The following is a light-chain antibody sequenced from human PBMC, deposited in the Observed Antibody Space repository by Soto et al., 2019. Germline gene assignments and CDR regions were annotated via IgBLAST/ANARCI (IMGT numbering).Light chain of an antibody. J-gene: IGLJ1*01. Sequence: QSALTQPRSVSGSPGQSVTISCTGTYSDVGLYDYLSWYQQHPGKAPKLIISDVTKRPSGVPYRFSGSKSGNTASLTISGLQAEDEADYYCCSYAGTYPYGFGSGTKLTVL. CDR1: YSDVGLYDY. V-gene: IGLV2-11*01. CDR2: DVT. CDR3: CSYAGTYPYG.